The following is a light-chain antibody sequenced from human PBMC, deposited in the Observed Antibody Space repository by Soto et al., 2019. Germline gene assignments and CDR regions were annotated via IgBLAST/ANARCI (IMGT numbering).Light chain of an antibody. CDR3: AAWDDSLSGSWV. V-gene: IGLV1-47*02. Sequence: QSVLIQPPSASGTPGQRVTISCSGSSSNIGSNYVYWYQQLPGTAPKLLIYSNNQRPSGVPDRFSGSKSGTSASLAISGLRSEDEADYYCAAWDDSLSGSWVFGGGTKLTVL. CDR2: SNN. J-gene: IGLJ3*02. CDR1: SSNIGSNY.